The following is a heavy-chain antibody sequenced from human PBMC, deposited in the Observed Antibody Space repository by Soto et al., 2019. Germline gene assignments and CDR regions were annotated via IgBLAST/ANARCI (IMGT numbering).Heavy chain of an antibody. CDR2: IIPIFGIA. CDR3: AREDRDRETGLVPAAIDGMDV. CDR1: GGTFSRYS. Sequence: QVQLVQSGAEVKKPGSSVKVSCKASGGTFSRYSITWVRQAPGHGLEWIGRIIPIFGIASYAQKFQGRVTITAHDPTSTAYMELSSLSSDDTAVYYCAREDRDRETGLVPAAIDGMDVWGQGTTVTVSS. V-gene: IGHV1-69*08. J-gene: IGHJ6*02. D-gene: IGHD2-2*01.